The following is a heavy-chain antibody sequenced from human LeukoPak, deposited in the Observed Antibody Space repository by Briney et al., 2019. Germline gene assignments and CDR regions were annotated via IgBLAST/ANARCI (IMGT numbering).Heavy chain of an antibody. V-gene: IGHV3-48*02. D-gene: IGHD1-26*01. CDR1: GFTFTSTS. CDR2: ISSSSRTV. J-gene: IGHJ4*02. CDR3: ARARDGSYDY. Sequence: GGSLRLSCAASGFTFTSTSMNWVRQAPGKGLEWISYISSSSRTVHYADSVKDRFTISRDNAKNSLYLQMNSLRDEDTAVYYCARARDGSYDYWGQGTLVTVSS.